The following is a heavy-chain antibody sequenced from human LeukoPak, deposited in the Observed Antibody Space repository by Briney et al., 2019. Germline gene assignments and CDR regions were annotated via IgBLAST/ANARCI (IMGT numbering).Heavy chain of an antibody. V-gene: IGHV3-30*02. Sequence: GGSLRLSCAASGFTFSSSGMHWVRQAPGKGLAWVAFIGHEGSNKYYADSVKGRFTISRDNAKNSVYLEMNSLRAEDTAVYYCARGPNVWFGELYAFDIWGQGTMVTVSS. J-gene: IGHJ3*02. CDR2: IGHEGSNK. CDR3: ARGPNVWFGELYAFDI. D-gene: IGHD3-10*01. CDR1: GFTFSSSG.